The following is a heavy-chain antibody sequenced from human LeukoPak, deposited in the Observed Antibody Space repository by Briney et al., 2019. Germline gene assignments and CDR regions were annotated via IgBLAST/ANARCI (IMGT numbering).Heavy chain of an antibody. CDR2: IYYSGST. D-gene: IGHD6-13*01. CDR3: ARRGTIDWQQLWLDP. CDR1: GDSISSSSYY. Sequence: SETLSLTCTVSGDSISSSSYYWGWIRQPPGKGLEWIGSIYYSGSTYYNPSLKSRVSISIDTSKNQFSLNLSSVTAADTAVYCCARRGTIDWQQLWLDPWGQGTRV. V-gene: IGHV4-39*01. J-gene: IGHJ5*02.